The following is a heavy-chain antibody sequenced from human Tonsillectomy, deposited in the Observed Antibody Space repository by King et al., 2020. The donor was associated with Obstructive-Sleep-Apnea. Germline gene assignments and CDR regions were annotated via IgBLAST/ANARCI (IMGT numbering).Heavy chain of an antibody. CDR2: ISFEGSNK. J-gene: IGHJ4*02. D-gene: IGHD3-9*01. Sequence: VQLVESGGGVVQPGGSLRLSCAASGFTFSAYAMHWVRQAPGKGLEWVAVISFEGSNKYYADSVKGRFTISRDNSKNTLYLQLNSLRAEDTAVYYCAGVALLLRYFDWSDGGCFDFWGQGTLVTVSS. CDR1: GFTFSAYA. CDR3: AGVALLLRYFDWSDGGCFDF. V-gene: IGHV3-30-3*01.